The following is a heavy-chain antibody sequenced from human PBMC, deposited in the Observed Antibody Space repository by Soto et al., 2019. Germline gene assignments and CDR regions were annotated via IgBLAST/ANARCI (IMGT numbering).Heavy chain of an antibody. V-gene: IGHV1-69*13. D-gene: IGHD3-22*01. Sequence: GAAVKVSCKASGGTFNSYAIRRVREAPGQVLEWLGGIIPIFGTANYAQKFQGRVTITADESTSTAYMELSSVRSEDAAVYYCARGDHYDSSGWDWGQGTLVTVSS. J-gene: IGHJ4*02. CDR3: ARGDHYDSSGWD. CDR1: GGTFNSYA. CDR2: IIPIFGTA.